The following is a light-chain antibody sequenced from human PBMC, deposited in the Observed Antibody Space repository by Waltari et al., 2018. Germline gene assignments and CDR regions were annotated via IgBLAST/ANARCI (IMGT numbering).Light chain of an antibody. CDR3: QHYGTSSWT. CDR2: GAS. J-gene: IGKJ1*01. CDR1: QPIAGRY. V-gene: IGKV3-20*01. Sequence: ELVLTQSPGTLSLSPGERATLSCRASQPIAGRYLAWFQQRPGQAPRLLIYGASHRATDIPDRFSGSGSGTDFTLTISRLEPEDFAVFYCQHYGTSSWTFGQGTNVEIK.